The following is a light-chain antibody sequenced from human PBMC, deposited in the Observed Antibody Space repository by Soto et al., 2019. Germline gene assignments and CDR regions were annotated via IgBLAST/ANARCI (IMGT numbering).Light chain of an antibody. CDR3: QQYGTSPLIYT. CDR1: QSVTSSY. V-gene: IGKV3-20*01. J-gene: IGKJ2*01. Sequence: EIVLTQSPGALSLSPGARATLSCRASQSVTSSYLAWYQQKPGQAPRLLIYGASIRATGVPGRFSGGGSRTYCTLTITTVAPEDFAVYYCQQYGTSPLIYTFGQGTKLSIK. CDR2: GAS.